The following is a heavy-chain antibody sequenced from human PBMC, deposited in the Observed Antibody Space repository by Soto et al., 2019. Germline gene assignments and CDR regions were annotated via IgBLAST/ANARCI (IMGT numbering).Heavy chain of an antibody. V-gene: IGHV1-18*01. CDR3: AXNGQLPYYYYGMDV. CDR2: ISGYNGDT. J-gene: IGHJ6*02. CDR1: GYTFTRYG. D-gene: IGHD1-1*01. Sequence: GASVKVSCKASGYTFTRYGISWVRQAPGQGLEWMGWISGYNGDTNYAQKVQGRVTMTIDTSTSTAYMELRSLTSDDTAIYYCAXNGQLPYYYYGMDVWGQGTTVTVSS.